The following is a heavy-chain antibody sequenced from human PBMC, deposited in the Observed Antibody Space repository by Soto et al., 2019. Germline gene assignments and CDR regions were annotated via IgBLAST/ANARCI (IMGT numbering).Heavy chain of an antibody. Sequence: ASVKVSCTACGSTFTSYGISWVRQAPGQGLEWMGWISAYNGNTNYAQKLQGRVTMTTDTSTSTAYMELRSLRSDDTAVYYCALHPGKGAAFDYWGQGTLVTVSS. CDR1: GSTFTSYG. CDR2: ISAYNGNT. J-gene: IGHJ4*02. D-gene: IGHD1-26*01. CDR3: ALHPGKGAAFDY. V-gene: IGHV1-18*01.